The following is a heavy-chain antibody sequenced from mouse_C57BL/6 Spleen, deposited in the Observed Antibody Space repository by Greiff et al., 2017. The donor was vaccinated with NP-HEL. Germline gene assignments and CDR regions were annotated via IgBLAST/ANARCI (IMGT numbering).Heavy chain of an antibody. Sequence: EVQLQQSGPELVKPGASVKISCKASGYSFTGYYMNWVKQSPEKSLEWIGEINPSTGGTTYNQKFKAKATLTVDKSSSTAYMQLKSLTSEDSAVYYCARGHYPGAYWGQGTLVTVSA. D-gene: IGHD6-1*01. V-gene: IGHV1-42*01. CDR2: INPSTGGT. J-gene: IGHJ3*01. CDR1: GYSFTGYY. CDR3: ARGHYPGAY.